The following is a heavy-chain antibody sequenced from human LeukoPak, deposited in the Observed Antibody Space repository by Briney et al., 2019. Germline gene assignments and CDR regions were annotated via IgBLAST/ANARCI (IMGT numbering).Heavy chain of an antibody. D-gene: IGHD3-3*01. CDR2: IYSSGSA. Sequence: PSETLSLTCAVSGGFISTYYWNWIRQPPGKGLEWVGSIYSSGSASYNSSLKSRVTISIDTSKNQFSLKMISVTAADTAVYYCAMNNDFWSGYYISWGQGTLVTVSS. V-gene: IGHV4-4*08. CDR1: GGFISTYY. CDR3: AMNNDFWSGYYIS. J-gene: IGHJ5*02.